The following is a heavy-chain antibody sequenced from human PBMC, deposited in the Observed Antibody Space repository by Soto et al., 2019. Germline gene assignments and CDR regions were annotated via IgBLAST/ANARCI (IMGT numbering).Heavy chain of an antibody. CDR3: ARGGGTTLAPLP. Sequence: ASVKVSCKASGYTFTGYYMHWVRPAPGQGLEWMGWINSNSGATKYAPKFQGRVTMTRDTSNRTAYLELSRLTSDDTAVYYCARGGGTTLAPLPWGQGTPVTVSS. V-gene: IGHV1-2*02. D-gene: IGHD3-16*01. CDR1: GYTFTGYY. J-gene: IGHJ5*02. CDR2: INSNSGAT.